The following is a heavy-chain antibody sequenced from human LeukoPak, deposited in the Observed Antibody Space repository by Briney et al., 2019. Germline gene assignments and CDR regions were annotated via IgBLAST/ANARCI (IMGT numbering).Heavy chain of an antibody. CDR1: RFTFNSYA. CDR3: ARHRSSWLIDY. V-gene: IGHV3-23*01. CDR2: ISDSGGNT. D-gene: IGHD6-6*01. Sequence: GGSLRLSCAASRFTFNSYAMSCVRQAPWERLQWGSDISDSGGNTYYADSVRGRFTISRDNSKNTVYLKMNSLRAEDTAVYYCARHRSSWLIDYWGQGTLVTVSS. J-gene: IGHJ4*02.